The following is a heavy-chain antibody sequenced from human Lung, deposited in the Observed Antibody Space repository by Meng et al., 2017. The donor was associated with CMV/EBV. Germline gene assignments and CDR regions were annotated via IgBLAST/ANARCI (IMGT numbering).Heavy chain of an antibody. Sequence: QVQWCQSGPEVKKPGSPVKVPCKTSGGSFSTYTFSWVLQAPGQGLEWMGGLIPVLNKAKSAPRFQDRVTFTADETTTTAYMELSSLTFEDTAVYFCARGRGNQPLFDFWGQGTLVTVSS. V-gene: IGHV1-69*10. CDR3: ARGRGNQPLFDF. CDR1: GGSFSTYT. CDR2: LIPVLNKA. D-gene: IGHD2/OR15-2a*01. J-gene: IGHJ4*02.